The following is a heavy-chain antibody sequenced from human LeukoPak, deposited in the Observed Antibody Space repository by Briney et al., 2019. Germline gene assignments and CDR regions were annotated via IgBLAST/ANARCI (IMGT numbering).Heavy chain of an antibody. CDR3: ARDAPKWELLLGAFDI. CDR2: IYSGGST. CDR1: GFTVSSNY. D-gene: IGHD1-26*01. V-gene: IGHV3-66*01. Sequence: PGGSLRLSCAASGFTVSSNYMSWVRQAPGKGLEWVSVIYSGGSTYYADSVKGRFTISRDNSKNTLYLRMNSLRAEDTAVYYCARDAPKWELLLGAFDIWGQGTMVTVSS. J-gene: IGHJ3*02.